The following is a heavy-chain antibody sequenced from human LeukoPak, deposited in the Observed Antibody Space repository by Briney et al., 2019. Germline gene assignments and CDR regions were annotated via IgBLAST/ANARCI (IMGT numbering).Heavy chain of an antibody. J-gene: IGHJ4*02. CDR3: ARGIYYDSSGYFLDY. CDR2: INHSGST. CDR1: GGSFSGYY. Sequence: SETLSLTGAGYGGSFSGYYWSWHRQPPGKGLEWIGEINHSGSTNYLPSLKSRVTISVDTSKHQFSLKVSSVTAADTAVYYCARGIYYDSSGYFLDYWGQGTLVTVSS. V-gene: IGHV4-34*01. D-gene: IGHD3-22*01.